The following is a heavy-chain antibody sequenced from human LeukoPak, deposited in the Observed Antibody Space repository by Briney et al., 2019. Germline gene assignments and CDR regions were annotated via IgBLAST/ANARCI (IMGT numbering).Heavy chain of an antibody. Sequence: GGSLRLSCAASGFAFSNFAMSWVRQAPGKGLEWVSAMSGSGYYTYYVESVKGRLTISRDNSKNTLYLHMNSLRADDTAVYYCAKFEGQRLYDYCMDVWGRGTTVTVSS. J-gene: IGHJ6*03. CDR2: MSGSGYYT. V-gene: IGHV3-23*01. CDR1: GFAFSNFA. CDR3: AKFEGQRLYDYCMDV.